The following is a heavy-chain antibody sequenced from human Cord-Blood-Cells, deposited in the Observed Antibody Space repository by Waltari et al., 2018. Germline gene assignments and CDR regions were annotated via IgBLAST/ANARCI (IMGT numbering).Heavy chain of an antibody. D-gene: IGHD5-12*01. CDR1: GFTFSSYW. V-gene: IGHV3-74*01. J-gene: IGHJ3*02. Sequence: EVQLVESGGGLVQPGGSLRLSCAASGFTFSSYWMHWVRQAPGKGLVWVSRMNSGGSSTSYADSVKGRFTISRDNAKNTLYLQMNSLRAEDTAVYYCARVVSGYDYAFDIWGQGTMVTVSS. CDR2: MNSGGSST. CDR3: ARVVSGYDYAFDI.